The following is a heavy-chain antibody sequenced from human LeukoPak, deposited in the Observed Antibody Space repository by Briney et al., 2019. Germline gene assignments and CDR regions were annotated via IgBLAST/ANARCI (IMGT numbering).Heavy chain of an antibody. J-gene: IGHJ4*02. D-gene: IGHD7-27*01. V-gene: IGHV3-74*01. CDR1: GFTFSSYW. CDR2: INSDGSST. Sequence: PGGSLRLSCAASGFTFSSYWMHWVRQAPGKGLVWVSRINSDGSSTSYADSVRGRFSISRDNAKNTLYLQMNSLRAEDTAVYYCTTTSGDSDYWGQGTLVTVSS. CDR3: TTTSGDSDY.